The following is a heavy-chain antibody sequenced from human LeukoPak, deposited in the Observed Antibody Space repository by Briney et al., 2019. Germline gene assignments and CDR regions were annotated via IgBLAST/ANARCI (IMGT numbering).Heavy chain of an antibody. J-gene: IGHJ5*02. CDR2: FTLGGGGTT. CDR3: ARWDDSAWAFGT. D-gene: IGHD6-19*01. V-gene: IGHV4-4*09. CDR1: GASVTTYS. Sequence: PSETLSLTCIVSGASVTTYSWNWLRQSPGKGLEWIGYFTLGGGGTTSYNSSLKIRVTISRDTSKNQLSLKLTSVTDADTAVYYCARWDDSAWAFGTWGPGTLVTVSS.